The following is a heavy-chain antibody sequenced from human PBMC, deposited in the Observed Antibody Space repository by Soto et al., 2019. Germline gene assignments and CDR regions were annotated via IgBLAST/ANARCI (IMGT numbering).Heavy chain of an antibody. J-gene: IGHJ4*02. V-gene: IGHV4-59*01. Sequence: PSETLSLTCSVSGASITTYYWSWIRQPPGKGLEWIGSISYSGSTKYNPSLESRVMISLDTSKNQFSLRLTSVTAADTALYYCAKNGLDNSPSAIDSWGPGTLVTVSS. CDR1: GASITTYY. CDR2: ISYSGST. D-gene: IGHD2-8*01. CDR3: AKNGLDNSPSAIDS.